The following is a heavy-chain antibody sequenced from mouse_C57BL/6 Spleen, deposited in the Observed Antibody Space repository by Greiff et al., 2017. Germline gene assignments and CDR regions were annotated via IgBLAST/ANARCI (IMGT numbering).Heavy chain of an antibody. D-gene: IGHD5-5*01. CDR1: GFNIHDYY. J-gene: IGHJ2*01. Sequence: VQLQQSGAELVRPGASVKLSCTASGFNIHDYYMHWVKQRPEQGLEWIGRIDPEDGDTEYAPKFQGKATMTADTSSNTAYLQLSSLTSEDTAVYYCTSYSLPDFDYWGQGTTLTVSS. CDR3: TSYSLPDFDY. CDR2: IDPEDGDT. V-gene: IGHV14-1*01.